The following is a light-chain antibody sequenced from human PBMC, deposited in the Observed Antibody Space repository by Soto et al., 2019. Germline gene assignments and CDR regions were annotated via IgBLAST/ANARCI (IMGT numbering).Light chain of an antibody. CDR1: QSIGDN. CDR3: QHRREWPRT. Sequence: DIQMTQSPSSLSASVGDRVTITCRASQSIGDNLNWYQQKPGTAPNLLIYAASSLQSGVPSRFSGSGSGTDFTLTISSLEPEDFAVYYCQHRREWPRTFGQGTKLDIK. V-gene: IGKV1-39*01. J-gene: IGKJ2*02. CDR2: AAS.